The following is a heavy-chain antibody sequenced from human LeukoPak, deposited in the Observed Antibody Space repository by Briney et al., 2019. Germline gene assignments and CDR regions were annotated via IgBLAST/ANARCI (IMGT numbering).Heavy chain of an antibody. CDR1: GFTFSSYS. D-gene: IGHD2-2*01. CDR2: ISSDSNYI. J-gene: IGHJ3*02. CDR3: ASRYCTSTNCYAFDI. Sequence: AGGSLRLSCAASGFTFSSYSMNWVRQAPGKGLEWVSSISSDSNYIFYADSVQGRFTISRDNAENSLFLQMNSLRAKDTAVYYCASRYCTSTNCYAFDIWGQGTMVTVSS. V-gene: IGHV3-21*01.